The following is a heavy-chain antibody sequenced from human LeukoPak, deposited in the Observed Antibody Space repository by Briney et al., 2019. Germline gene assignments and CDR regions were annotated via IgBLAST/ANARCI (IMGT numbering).Heavy chain of an antibody. CDR2: KKQDWSEK. J-gene: IGHJ5*02. V-gene: IGHV3-7*01. CDR3: AREVTYYDILTGYWGTNWFDP. D-gene: IGHD3-9*01. Sequence: PGGSLRLSCAASGFTFSSYWMSWVPQAPGKGREGVANKKQDWSEKYYVDTVKGRFTIPRDNANNSLYLQMNSLRAEDTAVYYCAREVTYYDILTGYWGTNWFDPWGQGTLVTVST. CDR1: GFTFSSYW.